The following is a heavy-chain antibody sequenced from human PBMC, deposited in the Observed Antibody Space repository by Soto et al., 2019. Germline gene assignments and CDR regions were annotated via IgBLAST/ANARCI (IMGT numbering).Heavy chain of an antibody. CDR1: GGSFSGYY. J-gene: IGHJ4*02. V-gene: IGHV4-34*01. CDR3: AREVPRGSYQFDY. CDR2: INHSGST. Sequence: ASETLSLTCAVYGGSFSGYYWSWIRQPPGKGLEWIGEINHSGSTNYNPSLKSRVTISVDTSKNQFSLKLSSVTAADTAVYYCAREVPRGSYQFDYWGQGTLVTVSS. D-gene: IGHD1-26*01.